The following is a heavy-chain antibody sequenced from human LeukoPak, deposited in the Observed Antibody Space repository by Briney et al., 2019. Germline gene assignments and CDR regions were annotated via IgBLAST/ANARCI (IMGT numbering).Heavy chain of an antibody. CDR1: GFTFCSYS. V-gene: IGHV3-21*01. CDR2: INSSSSYI. CDR3: ARDHLGSTSWERGYFDY. J-gene: IGHJ4*02. D-gene: IGHD2-2*01. Sequence: GEALRLSCAASGFTFCSYSVNWVRQAPGKGLEWVSSINSSSSYIYYADPVKGRFTISRDNAKNSLYLQMNSLRAEDTAVYYCARDHLGSTSWERGYFDYWGQGTLVTVSS.